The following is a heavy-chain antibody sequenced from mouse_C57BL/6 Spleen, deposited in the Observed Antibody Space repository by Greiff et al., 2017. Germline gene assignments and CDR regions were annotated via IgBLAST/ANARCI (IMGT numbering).Heavy chain of an antibody. D-gene: IGHD2-1*01. CDR2: IDPSDSYT. V-gene: IGHV1-69*01. CDR3: TTNGNYVSDWYFDV. CDR1: GYTFTSYW. J-gene: IGHJ1*03. Sequence: VQLQQPGAELVMPGASVKLSCKASGYTFTSYWMHWVKQRPGQGLEWIGEIDPSDSYTNYNQKFKGKSTLTVDKSSSTAYMQLSSLTSEDSAVYYCTTNGNYVSDWYFDVWGTGTTVTVSS.